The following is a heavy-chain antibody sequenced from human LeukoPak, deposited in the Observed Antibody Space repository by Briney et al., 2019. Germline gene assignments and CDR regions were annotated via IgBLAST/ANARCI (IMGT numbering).Heavy chain of an antibody. Sequence: GGSLRLPCAASGFTFSSYGMHWVRQAPGKGLEWVAFIRYDGSNKYYADSVKGRFTISRDNSKNTLYLQMNSLRAEDTAVYYCAKEKGITSSAVYYWGQGTLVTVSS. J-gene: IGHJ4*02. CDR2: IRYDGSNK. CDR1: GFTFSSYG. D-gene: IGHD3-10*01. CDR3: AKEKGITSSAVYY. V-gene: IGHV3-30*02.